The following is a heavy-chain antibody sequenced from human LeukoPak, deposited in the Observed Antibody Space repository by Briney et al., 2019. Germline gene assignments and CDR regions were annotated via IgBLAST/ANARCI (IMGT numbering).Heavy chain of an antibody. J-gene: IGHJ3*02. D-gene: IGHD3-10*01. CDR2: INPNSGGT. Sequence: GASVKVSCKASGYTFTGYYMHWVRQAPGQGLEWMGWINPNSGGTNYAQKFQGRVTMTRDTSISTAYMELSRLRSDDTAVYYCARDLILLWFGESLKPGAFDIWGQGTMVTVSS. CDR3: ARDLILLWFGESLKPGAFDI. V-gene: IGHV1-2*02. CDR1: GYTFTGYY.